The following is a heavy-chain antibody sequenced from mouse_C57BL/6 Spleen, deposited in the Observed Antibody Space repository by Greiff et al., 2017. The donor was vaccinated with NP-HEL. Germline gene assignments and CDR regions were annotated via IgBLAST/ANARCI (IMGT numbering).Heavy chain of an antibody. Sequence: EVQVVESGEGLVKPGGSLKLSCAASGFTFSSYAMSWVRQTPEKRLEWVAYISSGGDYIYYADTVKGRFTISRDNARNTLYLQMSSLKSEDTAMYYCTRDRANWDYAMDYWGQGTSVTVSS. CDR2: ISSGGDYI. D-gene: IGHD4-1*01. J-gene: IGHJ4*01. CDR3: TRDRANWDYAMDY. V-gene: IGHV5-9-1*02. CDR1: GFTFSSYA.